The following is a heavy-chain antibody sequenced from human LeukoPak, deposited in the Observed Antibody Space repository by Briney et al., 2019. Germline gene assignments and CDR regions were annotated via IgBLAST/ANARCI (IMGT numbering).Heavy chain of an antibody. Sequence: GESLKISRKGSGYSFTSYWITWVRQMPGKGLEWMGRIDPSDSFTKYSPSFEGHVTISVEKSISTAYIQWSSLKASDTAMYYCARNYGDYDYWGQGTLVTVSS. CDR1: GYSFTSYW. CDR2: IDPSDSFT. CDR3: ARNYGDYDY. D-gene: IGHD4-17*01. J-gene: IGHJ4*02. V-gene: IGHV5-10-1*01.